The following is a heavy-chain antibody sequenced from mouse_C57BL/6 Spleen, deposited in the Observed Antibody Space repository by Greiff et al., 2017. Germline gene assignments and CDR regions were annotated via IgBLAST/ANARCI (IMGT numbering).Heavy chain of an antibody. J-gene: IGHJ4*01. CDR3: TTRSNYAMDY. Sequence: EVQLQQSGAELVRPGASVKLSCTASGFNIKDDYMHWVKQRPEQGLEWIGWIDPENGDTEYAPKFQGKATITADTSSNTAYLQLSSLTSEDTAVYYCTTRSNYAMDYWGQGTSVTVSS. CDR2: IDPENGDT. D-gene: IGHD2-5*01. CDR1: GFNIKDDY. V-gene: IGHV14-4*01.